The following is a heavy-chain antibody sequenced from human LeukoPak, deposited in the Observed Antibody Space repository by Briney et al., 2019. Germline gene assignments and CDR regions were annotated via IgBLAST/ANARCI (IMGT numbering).Heavy chain of an antibody. J-gene: IGHJ4*02. CDR2: IYYSGST. V-gene: IGHV4-59*08. D-gene: IGHD6-13*01. Sequence: SETLSLTCTVSGGSFSGSYWSWIRQPPGKGLEWIGDIYYSGSTNYNPSLKSRVTISVDTSKNQFSLKLSSVTAADTAVYYCARHTDIAPLSSLKYWGQGTLVTASS. CDR3: ARHTDIAPLSSLKY. CDR1: GGSFSGSY.